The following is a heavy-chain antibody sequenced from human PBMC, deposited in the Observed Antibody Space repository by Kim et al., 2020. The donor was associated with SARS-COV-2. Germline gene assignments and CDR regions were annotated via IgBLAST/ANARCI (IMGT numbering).Heavy chain of an antibody. CDR1: GFTFSSYS. Sequence: GGSLRLSCAASGFTFSSYSMNWVRQAPGKGLEWVSSISSSSSYIYYADSVKGRFTISRDNAKNSLYLQMNSLRAEDTAVYYCARDPPTPGIAVAGTRSEGYWGQGTLVTVSS. CDR2: ISSSSSYI. J-gene: IGHJ4*02. D-gene: IGHD6-19*01. V-gene: IGHV3-21*01. CDR3: ARDPPTPGIAVAGTRSEGY.